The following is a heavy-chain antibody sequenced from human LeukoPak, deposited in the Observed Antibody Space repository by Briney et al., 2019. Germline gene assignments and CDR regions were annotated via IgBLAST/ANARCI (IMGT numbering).Heavy chain of an antibody. D-gene: IGHD5-18*01. CDR2: IYPGDSET. V-gene: IGHV5-51*01. J-gene: IGHJ4*02. CDR3: ARENTAHTGEIDY. Sequence: GESLKISCKGSGYSFTSYWIGWVRQMPGKGLEWMGIIYPGDSETRYSPSFQGQVTISADKSISTAYLQWSSLKASDTAMYYCARENTAHTGEIDYWGQGTLVTVSS. CDR1: GYSFTSYW.